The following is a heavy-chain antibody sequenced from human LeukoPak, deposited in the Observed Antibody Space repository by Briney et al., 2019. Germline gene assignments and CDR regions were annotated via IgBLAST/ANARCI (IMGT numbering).Heavy chain of an antibody. CDR3: ARDRYGDYDLEVAFDI. D-gene: IGHD4-17*01. Sequence: PGGSLRLSCAASGFTFSSYSMNWVRQAPGKGLEWVSSISSSSSYIYYADSVKGRFTISRDNAKNSLYLQMNSLRAEDTAVYYCARDRYGDYDLEVAFDIWGQGTMVTVSS. V-gene: IGHV3-21*01. J-gene: IGHJ3*02. CDR1: GFTFSSYS. CDR2: ISSSSSYI.